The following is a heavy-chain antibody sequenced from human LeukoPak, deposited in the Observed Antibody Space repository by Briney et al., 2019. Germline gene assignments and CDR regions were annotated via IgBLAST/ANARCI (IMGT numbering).Heavy chain of an antibody. CDR1: GGPISSYY. CDR2: IYYSGST. CDR3: ARGQTAGDYYYGMDV. V-gene: IGHV4-59*01. Sequence: PSETLSLTCTVSGGPISSYYWSWIRQPPGKGLEWIGYIYYSGSTNYNPSLKSRVTISVDTSKNQFPLKLSSVTAADTAVYYCARGQTAGDYYYGMDVWGQGTTVTVSS. J-gene: IGHJ6*02. D-gene: IGHD6-13*01.